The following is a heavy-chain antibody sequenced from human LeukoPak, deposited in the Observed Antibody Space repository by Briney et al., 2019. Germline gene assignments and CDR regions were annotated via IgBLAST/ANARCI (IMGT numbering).Heavy chain of an antibody. D-gene: IGHD2-15*01. CDR1: GFTFSAYA. CDR3: AKDIVVVVAAQRYNWFDP. V-gene: IGHV3-23*01. CDR2: ISGSGGST. Sequence: GGSLRLSCAASGFTFSAYAMSWVRQAPGKGLEWVSAISGSGGSTYYADSVKGRFTISRDNSKNTLYLQMNSLRAEDTAVYYCAKDIVVVVAAQRYNWFDPWGQRTLVTVSS. J-gene: IGHJ5*02.